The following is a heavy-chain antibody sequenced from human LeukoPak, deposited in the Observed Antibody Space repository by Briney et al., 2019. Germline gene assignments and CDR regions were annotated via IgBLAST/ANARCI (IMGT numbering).Heavy chain of an antibody. CDR1: GYTFINYG. D-gene: IGHD3-22*01. CDR2: IDTNTGNP. V-gene: IGHV7-4-1*02. J-gene: IGHJ4*02. Sequence: ASVKVSCKASGYTFINYGISWVRQAPGQGLEYMGWIDTNTGNPTYAQGFTGRFVFSLDTSVSTAYLQISSLKAEDSAIYFCANCYDSSGFFAYWGQGTLVTVSS. CDR3: ANCYDSSGFFAY.